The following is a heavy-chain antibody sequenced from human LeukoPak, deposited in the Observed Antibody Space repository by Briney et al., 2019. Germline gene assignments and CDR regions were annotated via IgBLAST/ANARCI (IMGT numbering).Heavy chain of an antibody. D-gene: IGHD3-10*01. CDR2: IYYSGST. CDR3: ARNRYYYGSGNYGVPNWFDP. CDR1: GGSISSNSFY. Sequence: SQTPSLTCTVSGGSISSNSFYWGWIRQPPGKGLEWIGSIYYSGSTYYNPSLKSRVTISVDTSKNQFSLKLSSVTVADTAVYYCARNRYYYGSGNYGVPNWFDPWGQGTLVTVSS. V-gene: IGHV4-39*01. J-gene: IGHJ5*02.